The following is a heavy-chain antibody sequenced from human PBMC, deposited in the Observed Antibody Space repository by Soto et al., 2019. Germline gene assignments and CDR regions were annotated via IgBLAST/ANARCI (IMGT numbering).Heavy chain of an antibody. V-gene: IGHV3-48*02. CDR2: ISSSSSTI. CDR1: GFTFSSYS. CDR3: ARDDFTHLRLGYYYYGMDA. J-gene: IGHJ6*02. D-gene: IGHD2-21*02. Sequence: EVQLVESGGGLVQPGGYLRLSCAASGFTFSSYSMNWVRQAPGKGLEWVSYISSSSSTIYYADSVKGRFTISRDNAKNSLYLQMNSLRDEDTAVYYCARDDFTHLRLGYYYYGMDAWGQGTTVTVSS.